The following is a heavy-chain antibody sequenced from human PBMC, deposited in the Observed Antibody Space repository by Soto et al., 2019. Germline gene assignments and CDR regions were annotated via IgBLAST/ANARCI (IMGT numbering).Heavy chain of an antibody. Sequence: QVQLVESGGGVVQPGRSLRLSCAASGFTFSSYGMHWVRQAPGKGLEWVAVIWYDGSNKYYADSVKGRFTISRDNSKNTLYLQMNSLRAEDTAVYYCARGSCRGGSCYAPDYWGQGTLVTVSS. D-gene: IGHD2-15*01. CDR1: GFTFSSYG. J-gene: IGHJ4*02. CDR2: IWYDGSNK. CDR3: ARGSCRGGSCYAPDY. V-gene: IGHV3-33*01.